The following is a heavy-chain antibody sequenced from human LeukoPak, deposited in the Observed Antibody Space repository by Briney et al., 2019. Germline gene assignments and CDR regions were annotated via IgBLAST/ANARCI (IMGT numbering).Heavy chain of an antibody. CDR1: GGSISSYY. CDR2: IYYSGST. D-gene: IGHD2/OR15-2a*01. V-gene: IGHV4-59*08. J-gene: IGHJ4*02. CDR3: ARHGILYYFDY. Sequence: SETLSLTCTVSGGSISSYYWSWIRQPPGKGLEWIGYIYYSGSTNSNPSLKSRVTISVDTSKTQFSLKLSSVTAADTAVYYCARHGILYYFDYWGQGTLVTVSS.